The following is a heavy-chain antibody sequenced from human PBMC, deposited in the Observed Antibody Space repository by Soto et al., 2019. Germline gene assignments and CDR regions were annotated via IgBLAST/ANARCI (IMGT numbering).Heavy chain of an antibody. CDR2: IYPDDSDA. D-gene: IGHD2-2*01. J-gene: IGHJ4*02. V-gene: IGHV5-51*01. CDR3: ARPIVSAASSFDF. Sequence: GESLKISCXGSGYNFSNYWIGWVRQMPGKGLECMGIIYPDDSDAKYSPAFQGQVTISADKSNSTAYLQWSSLRASDTAMYYCARPIVSAASSFDFWGQGTLVTVSS. CDR1: GYNFSNYW.